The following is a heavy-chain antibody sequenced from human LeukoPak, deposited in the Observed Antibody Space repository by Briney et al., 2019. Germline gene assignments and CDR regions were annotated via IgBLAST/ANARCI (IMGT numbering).Heavy chain of an antibody. CDR1: GFTFTSSA. V-gene: IGHV1-58*01. CDR3: AADLHYYGSGSFGPTLYYFDY. Sequence: ASVKVSCKASGFTFTSSAVQWVRQARGQRLEWIGWIVVGGGNTNYAQKFQERVTITRDMSTSTAYMELSSLRSEDTAVYYCAADLHYYGSGSFGPTLYYFDYWGQGTLVTVSS. D-gene: IGHD3-10*01. CDR2: IVVGGGNT. J-gene: IGHJ4*02.